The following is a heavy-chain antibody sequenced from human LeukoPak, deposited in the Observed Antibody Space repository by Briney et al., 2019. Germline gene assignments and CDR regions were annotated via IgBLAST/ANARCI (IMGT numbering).Heavy chain of an antibody. V-gene: IGHV4-59*01. CDR2: ISYSGST. D-gene: IGHD5-12*01. CDR3: ARSGGYSGYDVDY. Sequence: SETLSLTCTVSGGSISSNYWHWIRQPPGKGLEWIGYISYSGSTNYNPSLKSRVTTSIDKSKNQFSLNLSSVTAADTAVYYCARSGGYSGYDVDYWGQGTLVTVSS. CDR1: GGSISSNY. J-gene: IGHJ4*02.